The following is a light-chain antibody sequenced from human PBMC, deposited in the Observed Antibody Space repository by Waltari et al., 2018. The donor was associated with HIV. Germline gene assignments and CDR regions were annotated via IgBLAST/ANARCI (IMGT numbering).Light chain of an antibody. CDR2: QDS. CDR3: QAWDSSTAV. CDR1: KLGDKY. Sequence: SYELTQPTSVSVSPGQTASFTCSGDKLGDKYACWYQQKPGQSPVLVIYQDSKRPSGIPERFSGSNSGNTATLTISGTQAMDEADYYCQAWDSSTAVFGGGTKLTVL. V-gene: IGLV3-1*01. J-gene: IGLJ2*01.